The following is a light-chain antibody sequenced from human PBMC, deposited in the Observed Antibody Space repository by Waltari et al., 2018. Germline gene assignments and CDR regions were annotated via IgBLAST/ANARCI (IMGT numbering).Light chain of an antibody. CDR3: MQGTHWPYT. J-gene: IGKJ2*01. CDR1: QSLLRSDGNTY. Sequence: DVVMTQSPLSLPVTLGQPASSSCTSSQSLLRSDGNTYLQWFQQRPGQSPMRLIYKVATRESGVPDRFSGSGSGTDFTLKISRVEAEDVGVYYCMQGTHWPYTFGQGTKLDIK. V-gene: IGKV2-30*02. CDR2: KVA.